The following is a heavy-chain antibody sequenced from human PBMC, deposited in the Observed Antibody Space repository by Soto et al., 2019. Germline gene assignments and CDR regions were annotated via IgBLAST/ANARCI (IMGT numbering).Heavy chain of an antibody. D-gene: IGHD4-17*01. CDR1: GFTFDDYA. V-gene: IGHV3-9*01. CDR2: ISWNSGSI. CDR3: AKDIVDYGDIRDAFDI. J-gene: IGHJ3*02. Sequence: EVQLVESGGGLVQPGRSLRLSCAASGFTFDDYAMHWVRQALGKGLEWVSGISWNSGSIGYADSVKGRFTISRDNAKNSLYLQMNSLRAEDTALYYCAKDIVDYGDIRDAFDIWGQGTMVTVSS.